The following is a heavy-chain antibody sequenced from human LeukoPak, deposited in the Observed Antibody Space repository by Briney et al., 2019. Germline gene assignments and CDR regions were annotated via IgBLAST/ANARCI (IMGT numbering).Heavy chain of an antibody. CDR2: ISSSSSYT. CDR1: GFTFSDCY. CDR3: ARGGYYGSGSYFTD. V-gene: IGHV3-11*06. D-gene: IGHD3-10*01. J-gene: IGHJ4*02. Sequence: GGSLRLSCAASGFTFSDCYMSWIRQAPGKGLEWVSYISSSSSYTNHADSVKGRFTISRDNAKNSLYLQMNSLRAEDTAVYYCARGGYYGSGSYFTDWGQGTLVTVSS.